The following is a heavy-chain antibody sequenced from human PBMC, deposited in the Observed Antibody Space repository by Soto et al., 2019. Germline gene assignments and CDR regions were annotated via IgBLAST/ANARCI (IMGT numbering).Heavy chain of an antibody. D-gene: IGHD4-17*01. V-gene: IGHV1-69*13. Sequence: GASVKVSCKASGGTFSSYAISWVRQAPGQGLEWMGGIIPIFGTANYAQKFQGRVTITADESTSTAYMELSSLRSEDTAVYYCARLTTWDNWFDPWGQGTLVTVSS. CDR3: ARLTTWDNWFDP. J-gene: IGHJ5*02. CDR2: IIPIFGTA. CDR1: GGTFSSYA.